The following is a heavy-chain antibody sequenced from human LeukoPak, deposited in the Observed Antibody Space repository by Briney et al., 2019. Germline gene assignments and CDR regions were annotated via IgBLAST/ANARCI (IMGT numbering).Heavy chain of an antibody. CDR1: GGSISNYY. V-gene: IGHV4-59*08. Sequence: SETLSLTCTVSGGSISNYYWSWIRQPPGMGLEWIGYIYYSGNTKYNPSLKSRVTISVDTSKNQLSLRLSSVTAADTAVYYCARVGDGNFDYWGQGTLVTVSS. CDR2: IYYSGNT. D-gene: IGHD3-10*01. J-gene: IGHJ4*02. CDR3: ARVGDGNFDY.